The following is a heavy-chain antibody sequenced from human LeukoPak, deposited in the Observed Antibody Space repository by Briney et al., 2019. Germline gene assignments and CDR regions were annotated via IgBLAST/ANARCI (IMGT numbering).Heavy chain of an antibody. CDR1: GFTFSSCA. CDR3: AREQTGTDI. J-gene: IGHJ3*02. V-gene: IGHV3-23*01. CDR2: ISGSGGIT. Sequence: GGSLRLSCAASGFTFSSCAMNWVRQAPGKGLEWVSGISGSGGITHYADSVRGRFTISRDNAKNSVYLQMNSLRAEDTAVYYCAREQTGTDIWGQGTMVTVSS. D-gene: IGHD1-1*01.